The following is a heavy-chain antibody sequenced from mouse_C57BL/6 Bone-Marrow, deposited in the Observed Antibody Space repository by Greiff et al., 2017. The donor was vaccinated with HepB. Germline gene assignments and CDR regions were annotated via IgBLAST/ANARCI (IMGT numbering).Heavy chain of an antibody. CDR2: IYPGNSDT. J-gene: IGHJ2*01. CDR1: GYTFTSYW. Sequence: EVQLEESGTVLARPGASVKMSCKTSGYTFTSYWMHWVKQRPGQGLEWIGAIYPGNSDTSYNQKFKGKAKLTADTSASTAYMELSSLTNEDSAVYYCTRGLRFDYWGQGTTLTVSS. V-gene: IGHV1-5*01. CDR3: TRGLRFDY.